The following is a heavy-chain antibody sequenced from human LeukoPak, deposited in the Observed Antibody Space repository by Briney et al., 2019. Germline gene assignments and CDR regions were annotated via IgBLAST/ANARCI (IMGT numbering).Heavy chain of an antibody. V-gene: IGHV3-11*03. CDR2: ISSSGGYT. CDR3: ATRAYYYDSSGSFL. CDR1: GFTFSDYY. J-gene: IGHJ4*02. Sequence: GGSLRLSCAASGFTFSDYYMSWIRQAPGKGLEWVSYISSSGGYTDYADSVKGRFTISRDNAKNSLYLQMNSLRAEDTAVYYCATRAYYYDSSGSFLWGQGTLVTVSS. D-gene: IGHD3-22*01.